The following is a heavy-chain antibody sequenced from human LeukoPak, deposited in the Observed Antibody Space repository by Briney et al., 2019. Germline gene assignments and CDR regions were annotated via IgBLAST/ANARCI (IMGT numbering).Heavy chain of an antibody. CDR1: GFTFSTYW. Sequence: QAGGSLRLSCAASGFTFSTYWMSWVRRAPGKGLEWVANIKQDGSEKYYVDSVKGRFTISRDNAKNSLYLQMNRLRAEGTAVYYCARDWLMSSVGRCHFDYWGQGTLVTVSS. J-gene: IGHJ4*02. CDR2: IKQDGSEK. D-gene: IGHD2-15*01. CDR3: ARDWLMSSVGRCHFDY. V-gene: IGHV3-7*01.